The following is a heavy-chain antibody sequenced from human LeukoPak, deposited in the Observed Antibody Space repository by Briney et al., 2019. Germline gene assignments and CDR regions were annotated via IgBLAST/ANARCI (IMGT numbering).Heavy chain of an antibody. J-gene: IGHJ4*02. CDR3: ARGEGSPGGSVAYFDY. CDR2: INHSGST. V-gene: IGHV4-34*01. D-gene: IGHD6-19*01. Sequence: PSETLSLTCAVSGGSLSPHYWSWIRRPLGKGLEWIGEINHSGSTNYNPSLKSRVTISVDTSKNQFSLKLSSVTAADTAVYYCARGEGSPGGSVAYFDYWGQGTLVTVSS. CDR1: GGSLSPHY.